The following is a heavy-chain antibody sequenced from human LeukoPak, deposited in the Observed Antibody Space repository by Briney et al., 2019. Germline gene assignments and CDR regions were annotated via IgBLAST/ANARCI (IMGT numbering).Heavy chain of an antibody. CDR1: GYTFTGYY. D-gene: IGHD3-3*01. CDR2: INPNSGGT. J-gene: IGHJ4*02. V-gene: IGHV1-2*02. CDR3: ARDLNLEDSPDDY. Sequence: GASVKVSCKASGYTFTGYYMHWVRQAPGQGLEWMGWINPNSGGTNYAQKFQGRVTMTRDTSISTAYMELSRLRSDDTAVYYCARDLNLEDSPDDYWGQGTLVTVSS.